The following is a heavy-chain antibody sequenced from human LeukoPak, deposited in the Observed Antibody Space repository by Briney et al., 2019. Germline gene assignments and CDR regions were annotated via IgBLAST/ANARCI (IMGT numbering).Heavy chain of an antibody. CDR2: IYYSGST. D-gene: IGHD3-22*01. CDR1: GGSISSSSYY. Sequence: SETLSLTCTVSGGSISSSSYYWGWIRQPPGKGLEWIGSIYYSGSTYYNPSLKSRVTISVDTSKNQFSLELNSVTAADTAVYYCATRGGNYYDSSGYFDYWARGTLVTVSS. CDR3: ATRGGNYYDSSGYFDY. V-gene: IGHV4-39*07. J-gene: IGHJ4*02.